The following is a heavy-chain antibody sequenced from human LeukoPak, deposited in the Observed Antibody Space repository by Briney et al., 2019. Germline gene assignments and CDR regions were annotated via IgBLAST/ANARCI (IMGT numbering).Heavy chain of an antibody. CDR2: INPNSGGT. Sequence: GASVKVSCKASGYTFTGYYMHWVRQAPGQGLEWMGWINPNSGGTNYAQKFQGRVTMTRDTSISTAYMELSRLRSDDTAVYYCAREVDYDILTGFIYWGQGTLVTVSS. CDR3: AREVDYDILTGFIY. J-gene: IGHJ4*02. D-gene: IGHD3-9*01. V-gene: IGHV1-2*02. CDR1: GYTFTGYY.